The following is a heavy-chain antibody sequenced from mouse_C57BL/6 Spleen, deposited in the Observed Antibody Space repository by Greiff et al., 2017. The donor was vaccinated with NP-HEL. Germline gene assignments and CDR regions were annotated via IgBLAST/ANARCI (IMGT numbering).Heavy chain of an antibody. J-gene: IGHJ2*01. D-gene: IGHD3-1*01. V-gene: IGHV5-4*01. CDR2: ISDGGSYT. Sequence: EVKLMESGGGLVKPGGSLTLSCAASGFTFSSYAMSWVRQTPEKRLEWVATISDGGSYTYYPDNVKGRFTISRDNAKNNLYLQMSHLKSEDTAMYYCARDGSDGRYYFDYWGQGTTLTVSS. CDR3: ARDGSDGRYYFDY. CDR1: GFTFSSYA.